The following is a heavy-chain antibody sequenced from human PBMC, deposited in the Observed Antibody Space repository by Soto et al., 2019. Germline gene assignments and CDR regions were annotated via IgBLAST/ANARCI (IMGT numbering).Heavy chain of an antibody. CDR1: GGTFSTSA. Sequence: QVQLVQSGAEVKTPGSSVKVSCKASGGTFSTSAISWVRQAPGQGLEWMGGIIPIFGTTNYAQKFQGRVTITADKSTSTAYMELNSMRSEDTAVYYCARVYGDYVIDTWFDPWGQGTLVTVSS. V-gene: IGHV1-69*14. J-gene: IGHJ5*02. CDR2: IIPIFGTT. CDR3: ARVYGDYVIDTWFDP. D-gene: IGHD4-17*01.